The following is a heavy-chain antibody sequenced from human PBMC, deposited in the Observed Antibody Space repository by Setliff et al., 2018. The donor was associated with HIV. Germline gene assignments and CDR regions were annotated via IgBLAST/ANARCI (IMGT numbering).Heavy chain of an antibody. CDR1: GYTFTNYA. D-gene: IGHD2-15*01. CDR2: INTNTGNP. Sequence: ASVKVSCKASGYTFTNYAINWVRQAPGQGLEWMGWINTNTGNPTYAQGFTGRFAFSLDTSVSTAYLQISSLKAEDTAMYYCARGCNGGNCYHGSGWFDPWGQGTLVTVSS. V-gene: IGHV7-4-1*02. CDR3: ARGCNGGNCYHGSGWFDP. J-gene: IGHJ5*02.